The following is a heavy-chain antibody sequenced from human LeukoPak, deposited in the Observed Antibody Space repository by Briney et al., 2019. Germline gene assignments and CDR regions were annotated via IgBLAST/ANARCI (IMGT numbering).Heavy chain of an antibody. Sequence: GGSLRLSCAASGFTFSSYGMHWVRQAPGKGLEWVAIISYDGTNKYFADSVKGRFTISRDNSKNTLYLHMNSLRAEDTALYYCAKEATRAGYFQHWGQGTLVTVSS. CDR3: AKEATRAGYFQH. V-gene: IGHV3-30*18. CDR1: GFTFSSYG. D-gene: IGHD6-13*01. J-gene: IGHJ1*01. CDR2: ISYDGTNK.